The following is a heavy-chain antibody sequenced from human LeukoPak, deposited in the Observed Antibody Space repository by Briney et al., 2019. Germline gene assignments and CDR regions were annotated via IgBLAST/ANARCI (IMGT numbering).Heavy chain of an antibody. CDR3: VRSAFLTTEFYFDY. CDR1: GFTFSSYW. J-gene: IGHJ4*02. D-gene: IGHD4-11*01. Sequence: TGGSLRLSCVSSGFTFSSYWVHWVRQAPGKGLVWVSRINTDGRTTTYADSVKGRFTISRDNAKNTLYLQMNSLRAEDTAVYYCVRSAFLTTEFYFDYWGQGTLVTVSS. CDR2: INTDGRTT. V-gene: IGHV3-74*01.